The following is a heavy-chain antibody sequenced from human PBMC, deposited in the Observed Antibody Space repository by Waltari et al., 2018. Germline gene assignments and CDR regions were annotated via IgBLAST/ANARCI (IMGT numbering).Heavy chain of an antibody. Sequence: QLQLQESGPGLVKPSETLSLTCTVSGGSISSSSYYWGWIRQPPGKGLEWIGSIYYSGSTYYNPSLKSRVTISVDTSKNQFSLKLSSVTAADTAVYYCARPHNWNRVGCLGVRSRVTGYWGQGTLVTVSS. CDR3: ARPHNWNRVGCLGVRSRVTGY. V-gene: IGHV4-39*07. CDR2: IYYSGST. D-gene: IGHD1-20*01. CDR1: GGSISSSSYY. J-gene: IGHJ4*02.